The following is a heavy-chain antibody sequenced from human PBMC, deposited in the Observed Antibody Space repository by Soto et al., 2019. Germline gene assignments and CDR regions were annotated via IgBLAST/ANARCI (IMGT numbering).Heavy chain of an antibody. J-gene: IGHJ3*02. V-gene: IGHV4-39*01. D-gene: IGHD6-19*01. CDR3: ARHVRSAVAIKLGNDAFDI. CDR1: GGSISSSSYY. CDR2: IYYSGST. Sequence: SETLSLTCTVSGGSISSSSYYWGWIRQPPGKGLEWIGSIYYSGSTYYNPSLKSRVTISVDTSKNQFSLKLSSVTAADTAVYYCARHVRSAVAIKLGNDAFDIWGQGTMVTVSS.